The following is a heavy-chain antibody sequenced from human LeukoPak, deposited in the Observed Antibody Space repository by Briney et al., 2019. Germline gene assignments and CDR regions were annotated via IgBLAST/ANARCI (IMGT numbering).Heavy chain of an antibody. CDR2: IYYSGST. D-gene: IGHD6-13*01. CDR1: GGSISSYY. V-gene: IGHV4-59*01. CDR3: ARVAPPPYSSSGDY. Sequence: SETLSLTCTVSGGSISSYYWSWIRQPPGKGLEWIGYIYYSGSTNYNPSLKSRVTISVDTSKNQFSLKLSSVTAADTAVYYCARVAPPPYSSSGDYWGQGTLVTVSS. J-gene: IGHJ4*02.